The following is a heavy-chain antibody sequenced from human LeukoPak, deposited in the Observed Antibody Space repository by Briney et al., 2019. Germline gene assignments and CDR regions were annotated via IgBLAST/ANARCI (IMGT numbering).Heavy chain of an antibody. V-gene: IGHV5-51*01. CDR1: GYSFTSYW. Sequence: GESLKISCKGSGYSFTSYWIGWVRQMPGKGLEWMGIIYPGDSDTRYSPSFQGQVTISADKSISTAYLQWSSLKASDTAMYYCARQSEGSSGYLNWFDPWGQGTLVTVSS. CDR3: ARQSEGSSGYLNWFDP. CDR2: IYPGDSDT. D-gene: IGHD3-22*01. J-gene: IGHJ5*02.